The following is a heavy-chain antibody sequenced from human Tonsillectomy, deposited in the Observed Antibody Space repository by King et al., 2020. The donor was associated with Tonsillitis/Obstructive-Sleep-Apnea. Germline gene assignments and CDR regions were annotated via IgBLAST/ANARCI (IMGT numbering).Heavy chain of an antibody. CDR1: GFSLSTSGVG. J-gene: IGHJ1*01. Sequence: TLKESGPTLVKPTQTLTLTCTFSGFSLSTSGVGVGWIRQPPGKALEWLALLFWDVDKRYSPSLKSRLTITKDTSKNQVVLTMTNMDPVDTATYYCAHRVGAKYFQNWGQGTLITVSS. D-gene: IGHD3-3*01. V-gene: IGHV2-5*02. CDR3: AHRVGAKYFQN. CDR2: LFWDVDK.